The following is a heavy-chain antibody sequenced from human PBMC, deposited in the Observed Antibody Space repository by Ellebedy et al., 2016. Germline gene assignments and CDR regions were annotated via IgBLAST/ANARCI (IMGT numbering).Heavy chain of an antibody. V-gene: IGHV3-9*01. CDR3: AKDIGGVLWFGELFSYYYYGMDV. J-gene: IGHJ6*02. CDR2: ISWNSGSI. CDR1: GFTFDDYA. D-gene: IGHD3-10*01. Sequence: GGSLRLSCAASGFTFDDYAMHWVRQAPGKGLEWVSGISWNSGSIGYADSVKGRFTISRDNAKNSLYLQMNSLRAEDTALYYCAKDIGGVLWFGELFSYYYYGMDVWGQGTTVTVSS.